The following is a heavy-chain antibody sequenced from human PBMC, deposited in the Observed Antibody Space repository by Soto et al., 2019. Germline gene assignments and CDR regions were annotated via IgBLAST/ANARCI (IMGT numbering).Heavy chain of an antibody. CDR2: IYHSGST. D-gene: IGHD2-2*01. CDR3: ARVEGGYCSSTSCYGDNWFDP. Sequence: PSETLSLTCAVSGGSISSGGYSWSWIRQPPGKGLEWIGYIYHSGSTYYNPSLKSRVTISVDRSKNQFSLKLSSVTAADTAVYYCARVEGGYCSSTSCYGDNWFDPWGQGTLVTVSS. V-gene: IGHV4-30-2*01. CDR1: GGSISSGGYS. J-gene: IGHJ5*02.